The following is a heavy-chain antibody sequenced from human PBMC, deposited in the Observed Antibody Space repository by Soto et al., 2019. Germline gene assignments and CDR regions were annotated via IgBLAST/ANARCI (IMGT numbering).Heavy chain of an antibody. D-gene: IGHD3-3*01. CDR1: GGTFSSYA. V-gene: IGHV1-69*13. CDR3: ARDERGCDLWSGYLGMDV. CDR2: IIPIFGTA. J-gene: IGHJ6*03. Sequence: SVKVSCKASGGTFSSYAISWVRQAPGQGLEWMGGIIPIFGTANYAQKFQGRVTITADESTSTAYMELRSLRSDDTAVYYCARDERGCDLWSGYLGMDVWGKGTTVTVSS.